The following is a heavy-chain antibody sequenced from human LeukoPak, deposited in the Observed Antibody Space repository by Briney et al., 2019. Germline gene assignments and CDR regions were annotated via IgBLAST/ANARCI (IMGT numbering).Heavy chain of an antibody. CDR2: MYSTGTT. CDR3: ARSVSAYAGRGWFDP. J-gene: IGHJ5*02. Sequence: SETLSLTCSVAGGSIRSLGYSWGWIRQPPGKGLEGIASMYSTGTTSSNPALKSPATMSVDTSKNQFSLNLTSVTAADTAVFYCARSVSAYAGRGWFDPWGQGTLVTVSS. CDR1: GGSIRSLGYS. V-gene: IGHV4-39*07. D-gene: IGHD5-12*01.